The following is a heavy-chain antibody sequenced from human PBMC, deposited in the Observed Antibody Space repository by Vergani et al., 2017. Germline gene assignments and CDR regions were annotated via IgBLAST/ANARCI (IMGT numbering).Heavy chain of an antibody. D-gene: IGHD3-10*01. CDR3: AVRPRVNLVWGAIVTKRTFDY. V-gene: IGHV4-34*02. Sequence: QVQLQQWGAGVVKPSGTLSLTCAVFGESFSSFYWSWIRQPPGKGLEWIGEINNAGHTNYNPSLESRVTVSRDTAKNQFSLNLMSVTAADTAMHYGAVRPRVNLVWGAIVTKRTFDYWSQGSLVTVSS. CDR1: GESFSSFY. CDR2: INNAGHT. J-gene: IGHJ4*03.